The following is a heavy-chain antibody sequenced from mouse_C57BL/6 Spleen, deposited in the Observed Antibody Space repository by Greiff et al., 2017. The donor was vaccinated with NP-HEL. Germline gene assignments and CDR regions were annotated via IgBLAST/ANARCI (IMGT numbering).Heavy chain of an antibody. J-gene: IGHJ4*01. CDR3: ARGKLYAMDY. Sequence: QVQLQQPGAELVMPGASVKLSCKASGYTFTSYWMHWVKQRPGQGLEWIGEIDPSDSYTNYNQKFKGKSTLTVDKSSSTAYMQLSSLTSEDSAVYYWARGKLYAMDYWGQGTSVTVSS. CDR2: IDPSDSYT. V-gene: IGHV1-69*01. CDR1: GYTFTSYW.